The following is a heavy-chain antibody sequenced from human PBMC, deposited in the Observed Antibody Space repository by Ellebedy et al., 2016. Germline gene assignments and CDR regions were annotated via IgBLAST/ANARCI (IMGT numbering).Heavy chain of an antibody. J-gene: IGHJ6*02. CDR1: GYSFTSYW. V-gene: IGHV5-51*01. D-gene: IGHD5/OR15-5a*01. Sequence: GESLKISXKGSGYSFTSYWIGWVRQMPGKGLEWMGIIYPGDSDTRYSPSFQGQVTISADKSISTAYLQWSSLKASDTAMYYCVRQDIVSASGSYYYPLDVWGQGTTVTVSS. CDR2: IYPGDSDT. CDR3: VRQDIVSASGSYYYPLDV.